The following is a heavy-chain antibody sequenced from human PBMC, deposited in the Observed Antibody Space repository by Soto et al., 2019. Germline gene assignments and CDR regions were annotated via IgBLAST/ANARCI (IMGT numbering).Heavy chain of an antibody. CDR1: GYIFVNYG. D-gene: IGHD3-16*01. CDR2: ISPYTGNT. J-gene: IGHJ6*02. V-gene: IGHV1-18*01. Sequence: ASVKVSCKASGYIFVNYGIAWVRQAPGQGLEWMGWISPYTGNTHSATKVQGRLTMTTDTSTSTAYMDLGSLTSDDTAMYYCVMVDNYVTPTPQDVWGQGTTVTSP. CDR3: VMVDNYVTPTPQDV.